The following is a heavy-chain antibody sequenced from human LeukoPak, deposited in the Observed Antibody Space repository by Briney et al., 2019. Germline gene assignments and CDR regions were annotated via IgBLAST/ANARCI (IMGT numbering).Heavy chain of an antibody. V-gene: IGHV4-59*01. J-gene: IGHJ5*02. CDR1: GGSISSYY. Sequence: SETLSLTCSVSGGSISSYYWSWIRQPTGKGLEWIGYIYSGSTNYNPSLKSRVTISEDTSKNQFSLKLSSVTAADTALYYCARGRGAVVSWGQGTLVTVSS. CDR3: ARGRGAVVS. CDR2: IYSGST. D-gene: IGHD6-19*01.